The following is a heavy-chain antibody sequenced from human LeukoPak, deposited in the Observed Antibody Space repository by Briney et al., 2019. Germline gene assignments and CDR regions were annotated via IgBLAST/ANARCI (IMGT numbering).Heavy chain of an antibody. Sequence: SETLSLTCTVSGGSISSYYWSWIRQPPGKGLEWIGSIYYSGSTYYNPSLKSRVTISVDTSKNQFSLKLSSVTAADTAVYYCARHTPPPASGYSSWGQGTLVTVSS. D-gene: IGHD3-22*01. V-gene: IGHV4-59*05. J-gene: IGHJ5*02. CDR2: IYYSGST. CDR3: ARHTPPPASGYSS. CDR1: GGSISSYY.